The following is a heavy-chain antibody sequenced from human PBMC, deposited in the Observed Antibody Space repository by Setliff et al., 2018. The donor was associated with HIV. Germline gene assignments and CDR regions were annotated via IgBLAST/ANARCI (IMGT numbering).Heavy chain of an antibody. Sequence: GGSLRLSCAASGFIFGSYWMHWVRQTPEKGLEWVARIETDGSDTSYADSVEGRFTISRDNSKKTLYLQMNSLRPEDTAVYHCAKARSEYQLMPWYYYMDVWGQGTTVTVSS. V-gene: IGHV3-74*01. D-gene: IGHD6-6*01. J-gene: IGHJ6*03. CDR3: AKARSEYQLMPWYYYMDV. CDR2: IETDGSDT. CDR1: GFIFGSYW.